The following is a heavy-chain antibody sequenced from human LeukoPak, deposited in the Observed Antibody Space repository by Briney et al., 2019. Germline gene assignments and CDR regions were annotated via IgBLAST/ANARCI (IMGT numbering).Heavy chain of an antibody. J-gene: IGHJ4*02. CDR1: GYTFTSYY. Sequence: ASVTVSCKASGYTFTSYYMHWVRQAPGLGLEWMGIINPSGGGTSYAQKFQGRVTMTSDTSTSTAYMDLSSLRSEDTALYYCARSEVGGSQWHPNDYWGQGTLVTVSS. CDR3: ARSEVGGSQWHPNDY. CDR2: INPSGGGT. V-gene: IGHV1-46*01. D-gene: IGHD1-26*01.